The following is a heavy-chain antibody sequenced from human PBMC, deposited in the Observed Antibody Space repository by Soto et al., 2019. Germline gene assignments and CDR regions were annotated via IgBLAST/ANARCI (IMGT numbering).Heavy chain of an antibody. D-gene: IGHD1-26*01. J-gene: IGHJ4*02. CDR1: GYSISSSNW. CDR2: IYYSGTT. CDR3: ARREIQGPIDY. V-gene: IGHV4-28*01. Sequence: QVQLQESGPGLVKPSDTLSLTCAVSGYSISSSNWWGWIRQPPGKGLEWIGYIYYSGTTYYNPSPQSXXTXSXXTAKNQFSLKLTSVTAVDTAGYYCARREIQGPIDYWGQGTLVTVSS.